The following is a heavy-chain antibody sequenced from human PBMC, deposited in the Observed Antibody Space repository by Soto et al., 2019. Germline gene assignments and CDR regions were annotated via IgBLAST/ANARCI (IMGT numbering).Heavy chain of an antibody. Sequence: VKVSCKASGGTFSSYAISWVRQAPGQGLEWMGGIIPIFGTANYAQKFQGRVTITADESTSTAYMELSSLRSEDTAVYYCARDNSGYYDSSGYYYWFDPWGQGTLVTV. CDR3: ARDNSGYYDSSGYYYWFDP. CDR2: IIPIFGTA. V-gene: IGHV1-69*01. D-gene: IGHD3-22*01. J-gene: IGHJ5*02. CDR1: GGTFSSYA.